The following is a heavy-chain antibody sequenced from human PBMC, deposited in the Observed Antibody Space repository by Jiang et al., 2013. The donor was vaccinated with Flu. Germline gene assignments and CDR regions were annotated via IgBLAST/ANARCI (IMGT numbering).Heavy chain of an antibody. CDR1: GDSVSSNSAA. V-gene: IGHV6-1*01. CDR3: ARVAVAPTPTAYYYYGMDV. CDR2: TYYRSKWYN. D-gene: IGHD6-19*01. J-gene: IGHJ6*04. Sequence: SQTLSLTCAISGDSVSSNSAAWNWIRQSPSRGLEWLGRTYYRSKWYNDYAVSVKSRITINPDTSKNQFSLQLNSVTPEDTAVYYCARVAVAPTPTAYYYYGMDVWGKGTTVTVSS.